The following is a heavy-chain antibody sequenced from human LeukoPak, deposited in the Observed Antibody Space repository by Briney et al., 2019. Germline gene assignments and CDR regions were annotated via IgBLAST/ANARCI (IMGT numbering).Heavy chain of an antibody. V-gene: IGHV3-30*02. CDR1: GFTFSTYG. J-gene: IGHJ1*01. CDR2: IRLDGVTT. D-gene: IGHD3-9*01. Sequence: GGSLRLACPPSGFTFSTYGMQWVRPAPGKGLEWVAFIRLDGVTTYHADSVKGRFTISRDNSKNTLYLHMNSLRTEDTAMYYCAKGYDTRHWGQGTLVIVSS. CDR3: AKGYDTRH.